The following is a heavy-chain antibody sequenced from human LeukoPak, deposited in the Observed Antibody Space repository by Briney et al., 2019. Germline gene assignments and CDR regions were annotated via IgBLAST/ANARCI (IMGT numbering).Heavy chain of an antibody. J-gene: IGHJ3*02. CDR2: ISSSSSYT. D-gene: IGHD2-2*01. CDR1: GFTFSDYY. V-gene: IGHV3-11*06. CDR3: ARGPVVPAANDAFAAFDS. Sequence: TGGSLRLSCAASGFTFSDYYMSWIRQAPGKGLEWVSYISSSSSYTNYADSVKGRFTISRDNAKNSLYLQMNSLRAEDTAVYYCARGPVVPAANDAFAAFDSWGQGTMVTVSS.